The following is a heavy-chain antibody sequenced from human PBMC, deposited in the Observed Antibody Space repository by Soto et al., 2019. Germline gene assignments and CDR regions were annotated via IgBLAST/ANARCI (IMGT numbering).Heavy chain of an antibody. D-gene: IGHD1-26*01. V-gene: IGHV4-31*03. CDR2: IYYTGST. CDR1: GASITTAYY. J-gene: IGHJ5*02. Sequence: SETLSLTCTVSGASITTAYYWTWVRQHPVKGLEWIGHIYYTGSTYYNPSLKSRLNISLDTSKNQFSLQLESVTAADTAIYFCARGSRLDPWGQGTLVTVSS. CDR3: ARGSRLDP.